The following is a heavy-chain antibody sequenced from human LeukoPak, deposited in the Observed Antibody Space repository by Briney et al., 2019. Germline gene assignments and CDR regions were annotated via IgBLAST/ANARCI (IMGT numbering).Heavy chain of an antibody. CDR2: IYYSWST. CDR3: ARGKWLADDAFDI. Sequence: SETLSLTCTVSGGSICSYYWSWIRQPPGKGLEGIGYIYYSWSTNYNPSLKSRGTISVDTSKNQFPLKLSSVTAADTAVYYCARGKWLADDAFDIWGQGTMVTVSS. CDR1: GGSICSYY. D-gene: IGHD6-19*01. J-gene: IGHJ3*02. V-gene: IGHV4-59*01.